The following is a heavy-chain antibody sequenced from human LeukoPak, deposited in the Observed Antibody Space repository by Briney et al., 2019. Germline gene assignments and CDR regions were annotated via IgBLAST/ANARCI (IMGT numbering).Heavy chain of an antibody. D-gene: IGHD3-10*01. CDR1: GGSISSYY. CDR2: IYYSGST. Sequence: SETLSLTCTVSGGSISSYYWSWIRQPPGKGLEWIGYIYYSGSTNYNPPLKSRVTISVDTSKNQFSLKLSSVTAADTAVYYCAGAGLWFGELLGWFDPWGQGTLVTVSS. J-gene: IGHJ5*02. CDR3: AGAGLWFGELLGWFDP. V-gene: IGHV4-59*01.